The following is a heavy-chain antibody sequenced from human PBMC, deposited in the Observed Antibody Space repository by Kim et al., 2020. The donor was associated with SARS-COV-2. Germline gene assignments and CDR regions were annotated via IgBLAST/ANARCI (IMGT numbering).Heavy chain of an antibody. CDR3: AREYYDFWSGYHYYMDV. CDR2: IYSGGST. J-gene: IGHJ6*03. V-gene: IGHV3-53*01. CDR1: GFTVSSNY. Sequence: LSLTCAASGFTVSSNYMSWVRQAPGKGLEWVSVIYSGGSTYYADSVKGRFTISRHNSKNTLYLQMNSLRAEDTAVYYCAREYYDFWSGYHYYMDVWGKGTTVTVSS. D-gene: IGHD3-3*01.